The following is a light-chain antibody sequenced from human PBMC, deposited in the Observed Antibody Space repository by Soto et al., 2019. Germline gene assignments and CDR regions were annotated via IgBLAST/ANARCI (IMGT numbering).Light chain of an antibody. CDR2: GVS. J-gene: IGKJ2*02. V-gene: IGKV3-20*01. CDR1: QSVGISY. CDR3: QQYGSSPST. Sequence: EIVLTQSPGTLSLSPGERATLSCRASQSVGISYLAWYQQKPGQAPRLLIYGVSSRATGIPDRFSGSGSGTDFTLTISRLEPEDFAVYYCQQYGSSPSTFGQGTKLEIK.